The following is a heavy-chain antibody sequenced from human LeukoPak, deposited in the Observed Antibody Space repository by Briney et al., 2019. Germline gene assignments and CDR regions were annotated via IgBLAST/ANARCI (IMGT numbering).Heavy chain of an antibody. V-gene: IGHV3-30*18. J-gene: IGHJ4*02. CDR1: GFTFSSYG. CDR2: ISSDGSDK. CDR3: AKGSATTVVTIDY. D-gene: IGHD4-23*01. Sequence: GKSLRLSCAAPGFTFSSYGMHWVRQAPGKGLEWLAVISSDGSDKYYADSVKGRFTISRDNSKNTMYLQMNSLRDEDTAVYYCAKGSATTVVTIDYWGQGTLVTVSS.